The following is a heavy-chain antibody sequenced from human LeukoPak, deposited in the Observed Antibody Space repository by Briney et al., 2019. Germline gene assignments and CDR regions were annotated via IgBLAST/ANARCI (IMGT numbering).Heavy chain of an antibody. D-gene: IGHD4-17*01. CDR3: ARATTVTNVLDY. J-gene: IGHJ4*02. V-gene: IGHV3-30-3*01. CDR1: GFTFSSYA. CDR2: ISYDGSNK. Sequence: GGSLRLSCAASGFTFSSYAMHWVRQAPGKGLEWVAVISYDGSNKYYADSVKGRFTISRDNSKNTLYLQMNSLRAEDTAVYYCARATTVTNVLDYWGQGTLVTVSS.